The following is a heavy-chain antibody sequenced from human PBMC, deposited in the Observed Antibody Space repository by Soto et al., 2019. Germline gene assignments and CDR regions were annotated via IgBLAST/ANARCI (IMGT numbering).Heavy chain of an antibody. Sequence: SETLSLTCTVSGGSISSGDYYWSWIRQPPGKGPEWIGYIYYSGSTYYNPSLKSRVTISVDTSKNQFSLKLSSVTAADTAVYYCARDVVYYDSSGFDYWGQGTLVTVSS. D-gene: IGHD3-22*01. CDR1: GGSISSGDYY. J-gene: IGHJ4*02. CDR2: IYYSGST. CDR3: ARDVVYYDSSGFDY. V-gene: IGHV4-30-4*01.